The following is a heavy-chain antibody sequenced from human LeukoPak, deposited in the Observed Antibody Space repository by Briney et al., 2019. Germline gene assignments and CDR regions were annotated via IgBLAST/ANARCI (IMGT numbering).Heavy chain of an antibody. D-gene: IGHD6-19*01. CDR2: IKSRTDGGTT. CDR3: TAGSAVAGTWGY. J-gene: IGHJ4*02. CDR1: GFTFSNAW. V-gene: IGHV3-15*01. Sequence: GGSLRLSCAASGFTFSNAWMSWVRQAPGKGLEWVGRIKSRTDGGTTDYAAPVKGRFTISRDDSKNTLYLQMNSLKTEDTDIFYCTAGSAVAGTWGYWGQGTLVTVSS.